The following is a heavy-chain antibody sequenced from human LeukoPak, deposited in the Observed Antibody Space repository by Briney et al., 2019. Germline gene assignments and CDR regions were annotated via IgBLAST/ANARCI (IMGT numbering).Heavy chain of an antibody. D-gene: IGHD5-12*01. CDR3: ARRSGYAFDY. CDR2: ISDSSRTI. V-gene: IGHV3-48*01. J-gene: IGHJ4*02. Sequence: PGGSLRLSCAASGFTLSTYSMNWVRQAPGKGLEWISFISDSSRTIYYTDSVKGRFTISRDNAKNSLYLQMNSLRAEDTAVYYCARRSGYAFDYWGQGTLVTVSS. CDR1: GFTLSTYS.